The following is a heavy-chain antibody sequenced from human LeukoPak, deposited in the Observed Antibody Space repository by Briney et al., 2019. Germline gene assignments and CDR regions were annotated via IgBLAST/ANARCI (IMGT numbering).Heavy chain of an antibody. J-gene: IGHJ5*02. Sequence: GASVKVSCKASGYTFTSYDINWVRQATGQGLEWMGWMNPNSGNTGYAQKFQGRVTMTRNTSISTAYMELSSLRSEDTAVYYCAREVRKGIVVVPAAIRKRFDPWGQGTLVTVSS. CDR1: GYTFTSYD. CDR3: AREVRKGIVVVPAAIRKRFDP. D-gene: IGHD2-2*02. V-gene: IGHV1-8*01. CDR2: MNPNSGNT.